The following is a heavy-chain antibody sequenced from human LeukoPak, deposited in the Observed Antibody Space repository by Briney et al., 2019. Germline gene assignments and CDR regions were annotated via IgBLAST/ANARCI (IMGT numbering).Heavy chain of an antibody. D-gene: IGHD6-13*01. CDR3: ARSVYSSSWYYNEGDDHYYYMDV. CDR1: GGSISSGSYY. J-gene: IGHJ6*03. Sequence: SETLSLTCTVSGGSISSGSYYWSWIRQPPGKGLEWIGEINHSGSTNYNPSLKSRVTISVDTSKNQFSLKLSSVTAADTAVYYCARSVYSSSWYYNEGDDHYYYMDVWGKGTTVTVSS. V-gene: IGHV4-39*07. CDR2: INHSGST.